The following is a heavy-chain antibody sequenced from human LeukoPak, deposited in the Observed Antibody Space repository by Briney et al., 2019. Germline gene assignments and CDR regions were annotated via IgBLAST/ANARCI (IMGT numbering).Heavy chain of an antibody. Sequence: SETLSLTCTVSGYSISSGYYWGWIRPPPGKGLEWIGSIYHSGRTYYNPSLKSRVTISEDTSKNQFSLKLSSVTAADTAVYYCAREGDSSSVGWFDPWGQGTLVTVSS. D-gene: IGHD6-13*01. CDR2: IYHSGRT. J-gene: IGHJ5*02. CDR1: GYSISSGYY. V-gene: IGHV4-38-2*02. CDR3: AREGDSSSVGWFDP.